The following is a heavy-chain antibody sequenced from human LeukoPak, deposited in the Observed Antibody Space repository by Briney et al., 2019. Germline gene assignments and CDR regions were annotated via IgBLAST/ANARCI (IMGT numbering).Heavy chain of an antibody. Sequence: GASVKVSCKASGYTFTSYGISWVRQAPGQGLEWMGWISAYNGNTNYAQKLQGRVTMTTDTSTSTAYMELRSLRSDDTAVYYCARVDSVYDLDYYYYMDVWGEGTTVTISS. J-gene: IGHJ6*03. CDR3: ARVDSVYDLDYYYYMDV. V-gene: IGHV1-18*01. CDR2: ISAYNGNT. D-gene: IGHD5/OR15-5a*01. CDR1: GYTFTSYG.